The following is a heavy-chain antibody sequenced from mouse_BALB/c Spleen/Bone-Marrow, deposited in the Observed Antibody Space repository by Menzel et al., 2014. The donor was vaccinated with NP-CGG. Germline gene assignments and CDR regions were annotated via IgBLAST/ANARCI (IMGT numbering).Heavy chain of an antibody. CDR2: FSSGGSYT. V-gene: IGHV5-6*01. CDR1: GFTFINYV. J-gene: IGHJ3*01. Sequence: EVQLQQSGGDLVKPGGSLKLSCAASGFTFINYVMSWVRQTPDKRLEWVATFSSGGSYTYYPDSLKGRFTISRDNAKNTLYLQMSSLKSEDTAMYYCARVLYSGSSREGFPYWGQGTLVTVSA. D-gene: IGHD1-1*01. CDR3: ARVLYSGSSREGFPY.